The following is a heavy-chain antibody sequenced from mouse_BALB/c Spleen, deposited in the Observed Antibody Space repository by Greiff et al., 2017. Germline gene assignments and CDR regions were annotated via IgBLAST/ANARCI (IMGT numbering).Heavy chain of an antibody. CDR1: GFTFSSYY. Sequence: EVQGVESGGGLVKLGGSLKLSCAASGFTFSSYYMSWVRQTPEKRLELVAAINSNGGSTYYPDTVKGRFTISRDNAKNTLYLQMSSLKSEDTALYYCARRKKGYAMDYWGQGTSVTVSS. V-gene: IGHV5-6-2*01. CDR2: INSNGGST. J-gene: IGHJ4*01. CDR3: ARRKKGYAMDY.